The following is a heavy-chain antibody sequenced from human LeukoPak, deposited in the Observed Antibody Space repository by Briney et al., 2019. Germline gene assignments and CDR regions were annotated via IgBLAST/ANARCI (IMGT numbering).Heavy chain of an antibody. V-gene: IGHV5-51*01. CDR1: GHNSPSYW. J-gene: IGHJ4*02. D-gene: IGHD6-19*01. CDR2: IYPGDSET. Sequence: GESLKISCNASGHNSPSYWIGWVRQMPGKGLEWMGIIYPGDSETRYSPSFQGHVTISVDKSTGTAYLQWSILKASDAAMCYCATRRVTGIAVVPDSWGQGTLVTVSS. CDR3: ATRRVTGIAVVPDS.